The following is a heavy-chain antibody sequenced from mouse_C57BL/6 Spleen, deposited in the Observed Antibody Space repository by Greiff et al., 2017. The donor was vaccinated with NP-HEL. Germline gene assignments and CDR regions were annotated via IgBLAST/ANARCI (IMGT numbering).Heavy chain of an antibody. CDR3: TAYYGSSDDY. CDR1: GFNIKDDY. V-gene: IGHV14-4*01. Sequence: EVQLQQSGAELVRPGASVKLSCTASGFNIKDDYMHWVKQRPEQGLEWIGWIDPENGDTEYASKFQGKATITADTYSNTAYLQLSSLTSEDTAVYDCTAYYGSSDDYWGQGTTLTVSS. CDR2: IDPENGDT. J-gene: IGHJ2*01. D-gene: IGHD1-1*01.